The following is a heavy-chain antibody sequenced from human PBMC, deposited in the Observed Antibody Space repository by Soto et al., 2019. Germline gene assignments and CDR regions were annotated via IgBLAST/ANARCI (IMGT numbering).Heavy chain of an antibody. CDR1: GGSISSSNW. J-gene: IGHJ4*02. V-gene: IGHV4-4*02. CDR2: IYHSGST. Sequence: PSLTCAVSGGSISSSNWWSWVRQPPGKGLEWIGEIYHSGSTNYNPSLKSRVTISVDKSKNQFSLKLSSVTAADTAVYYCARVMATIKEGYFDYWGQGTLVTVSS. CDR3: ARVMATIKEGYFDY. D-gene: IGHD5-12*01.